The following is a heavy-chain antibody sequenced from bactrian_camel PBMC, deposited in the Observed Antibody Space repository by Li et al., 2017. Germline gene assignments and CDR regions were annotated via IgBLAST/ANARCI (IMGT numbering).Heavy chain of an antibody. J-gene: IGHJ4*01. D-gene: IGHD6*01. Sequence: HVQLVESGGGSVQPGGSLTLSCAASRFTASTGCMGWFRQSAGMEREPVATIDSDYSTTYANSVKGRFTISRDSAKNSVYLQMNNLQPEDTATYYCAEGRGSRGEHCYSLNYLGQGTQVTVS. CDR2: IDSDYST. CDR1: RFTASTGC. V-gene: IGHV3S53*01. CDR3: AEGRGSRGEHCYSLNY.